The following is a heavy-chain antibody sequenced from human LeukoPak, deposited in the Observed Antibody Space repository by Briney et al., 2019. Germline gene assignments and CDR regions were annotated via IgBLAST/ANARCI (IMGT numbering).Heavy chain of an antibody. J-gene: IGHJ4*02. CDR3: ARGEAYSTNWYTDY. CDR2: MNANRGNR. CDR1: GYTFTNYD. V-gene: IGHV1-8*01. D-gene: IGHD6-13*01. Sequence: ASVKVSCKASGYTFTNYDINWVRQATGQGPEGMGWMNANRGNRGYARKFQGRATLTRNTSISTAYMELSSLRSEDTAVYYCARGEAYSTNWYTDYWGQGTLLTVSS.